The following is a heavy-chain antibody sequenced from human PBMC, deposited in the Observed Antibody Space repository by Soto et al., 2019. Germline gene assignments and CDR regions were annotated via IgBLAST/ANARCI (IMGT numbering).Heavy chain of an antibody. V-gene: IGHV1-69*01. D-gene: IGHD7-27*01. CDR2: IIPIFGTA. J-gene: IGHJ6*02. Sequence: QVQLVQSGAEVKKPGSSVKVSCKASGGTFSSYAISWVRQAPGQGLEWMGGIIPIFGTANYAQKFQGRVKITADESTSTAYMELSSLRSEDTAVYYCAREKLTGDGGYYYYGMDVCGQGTTVTVSS. CDR3: AREKLTGDGGYYYYGMDV. CDR1: GGTFSSYA.